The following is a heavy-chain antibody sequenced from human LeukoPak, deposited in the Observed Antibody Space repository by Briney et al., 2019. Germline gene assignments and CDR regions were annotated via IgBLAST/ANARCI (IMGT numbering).Heavy chain of an antibody. Sequence: SETLSLTCTVSGGSVSSGSYYWSWIRQPPGKGLEWIEYIYYSGSTNYNPSLKSRVTISVDTSKNQFSLKLSSVTAADTAVYSWARGISRGWSRAVAYGGQGTLATVSS. J-gene: IGHJ4*02. CDR2: IYYSGST. CDR3: ARGISRGWSRAVAY. V-gene: IGHV4-61*01. D-gene: IGHD6-19*01. CDR1: GGSVSSGSYY.